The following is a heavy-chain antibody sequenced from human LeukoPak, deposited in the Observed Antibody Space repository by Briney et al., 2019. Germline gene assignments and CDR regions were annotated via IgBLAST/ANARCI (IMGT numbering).Heavy chain of an antibody. CDR2: ISSSGSTI. D-gene: IGHD6-13*01. V-gene: IGHV3-48*03. CDR1: GFTFSSYE. Sequence: GGSLRLSCAASGFTFSSYEMNWVRQAPGKGLEWVSYISSSGSTIYYADSVKGRFTISRDNAKNSLYLQMNSLRAEDTAVYYCARDRAAAGYDYWGQGTLVTVSS. J-gene: IGHJ4*02. CDR3: ARDRAAAGYDY.